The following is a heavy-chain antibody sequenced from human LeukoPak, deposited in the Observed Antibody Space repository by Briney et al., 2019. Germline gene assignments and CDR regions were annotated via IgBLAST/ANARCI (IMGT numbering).Heavy chain of an antibody. D-gene: IGHD4-17*01. V-gene: IGHV1-18*01. CDR2: ISAYNGNT. Sequence: GASVKVSCKASGYTFTSYGIRWVRQAPGQGLEWMGWISAYNGNTNYAQKLQGRVTMTTDTSTSTAYMELRSLRSDDTAVYYCARDDYGDYATPEFDYWGQGTLVTVSS. CDR1: GYTFTSYG. CDR3: ARDDYGDYATPEFDY. J-gene: IGHJ4*02.